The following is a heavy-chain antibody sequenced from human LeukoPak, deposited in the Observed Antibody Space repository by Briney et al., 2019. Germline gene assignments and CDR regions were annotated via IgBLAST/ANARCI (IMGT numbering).Heavy chain of an antibody. Sequence: QSGGSLRLSCAASGFTFSNYNMHWVRQAPGRGLEYVAAISSNGGSTYYANSVKGRFTISRDNSKNTLYLQMGSLRAEDMAVYYCARDYYDSSGYYLPGYWGQGTLVTVSS. D-gene: IGHD3-22*01. J-gene: IGHJ4*02. CDR1: GFTFSNYN. CDR3: ARDYYDSSGYYLPGY. CDR2: ISSNGGST. V-gene: IGHV3-64*01.